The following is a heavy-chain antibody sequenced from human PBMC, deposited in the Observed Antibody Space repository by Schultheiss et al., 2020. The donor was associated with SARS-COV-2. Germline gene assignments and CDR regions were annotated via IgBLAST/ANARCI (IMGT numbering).Heavy chain of an antibody. CDR1: GFTFDDYT. D-gene: IGHD2-21*02. Sequence: GGSLRLSCAASGFTFDDYTMHWVRQAPGKGLEWVSIIYSSGSTYYADSVKGRFTISRDNSKNTLYLQMNSLRAEDTAVYYCARLRVTAPYYFDYWGQGTLVTVSS. CDR2: IYSSGST. V-gene: IGHV3-53*01. J-gene: IGHJ4*02. CDR3: ARLRVTAPYYFDY.